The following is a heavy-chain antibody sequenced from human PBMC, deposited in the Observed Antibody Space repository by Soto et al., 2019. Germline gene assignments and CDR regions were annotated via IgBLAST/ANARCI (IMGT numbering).Heavy chain of an antibody. Sequence: EVQLVESGGGLVQPGGSLRLSCAASGFTFSNYWMHWVRQAPGKGLVWVSRINGDGSSATYADSVKGRFTISRDNAKNTLYLQMNSLRAEDTAVYYCAREVPYNYWGQGTLVTVSS. CDR1: GFTFSNYW. CDR2: INGDGSSA. CDR3: AREVPYNY. D-gene: IGHD1-20*01. J-gene: IGHJ4*02. V-gene: IGHV3-74*01.